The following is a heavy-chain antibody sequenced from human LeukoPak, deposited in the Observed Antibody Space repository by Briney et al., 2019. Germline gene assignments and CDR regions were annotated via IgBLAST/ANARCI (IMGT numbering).Heavy chain of an antibody. J-gene: IGHJ6*02. Sequence: GRSLRLSCAASGFTFDDYAMHWVRQAPGKGLEWVSGISWNSGSIGYADSVKGRFTISRDNAKNSLYLQMNSLRAEDTALYYCAKDMRGYCSGGSCHPPLLYYGMDVWGQGTTVTVSS. CDR3: AKDMRGYCSGGSCHPPLLYYGMDV. V-gene: IGHV3-9*01. D-gene: IGHD2-15*01. CDR2: ISWNSGSI. CDR1: GFTFDDYA.